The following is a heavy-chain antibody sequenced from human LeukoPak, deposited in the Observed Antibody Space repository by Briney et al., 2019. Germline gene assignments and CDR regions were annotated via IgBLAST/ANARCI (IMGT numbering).Heavy chain of an antibody. J-gene: IGHJ6*03. CDR3: ARGHYDFWSGYSHYYYMDV. CDR1: GGSISSYY. D-gene: IGHD3-3*01. Sequence: PSETLSLTCTVSGGSISSYYWSWIRQPPGKGLEWIGYIYYSGSTNYNPSLKSRVTISVDTSKNQFSLKLSSVTAADMAVYYCARGHYDFWSGYSHYYYMDVWGKGTTVTVSS. V-gene: IGHV4-59*01. CDR2: IYYSGST.